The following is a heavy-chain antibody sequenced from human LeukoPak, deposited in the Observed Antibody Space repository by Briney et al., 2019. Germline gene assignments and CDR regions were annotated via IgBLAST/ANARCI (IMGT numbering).Heavy chain of an antibody. CDR2: INPNGGGT. J-gene: IGHJ5*02. D-gene: IGHD3-16*01. CDR3: ARAFEGGFDP. Sequence: ASVKVSCKASGYIFTGYYMHWVRQAPGQGLEWMGRINPNGGGTNYAQKFQGWVTMTRDTSITTAYMELSRLKSDDTAVYFCARAFEGGFDPWGQGTLVTVSS. CDR1: GYIFTGYY. V-gene: IGHV1-2*04.